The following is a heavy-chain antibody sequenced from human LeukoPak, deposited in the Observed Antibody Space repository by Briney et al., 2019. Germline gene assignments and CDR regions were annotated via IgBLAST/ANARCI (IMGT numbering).Heavy chain of an antibody. Sequence: SETLSLTCAVYGGSFSGYYWSWIRQPPGKGLECIGEINHSGSTNYNPSLKSRVTISVDTSKNQFSLKLSSVTAADTAVYYCARGRYDIVVVPAAIDYYYGMDVWGQGTTVTVSS. V-gene: IGHV4-34*01. CDR3: ARGRYDIVVVPAAIDYYYGMDV. CDR1: GGSFSGYY. D-gene: IGHD2-2*02. J-gene: IGHJ6*02. CDR2: INHSGST.